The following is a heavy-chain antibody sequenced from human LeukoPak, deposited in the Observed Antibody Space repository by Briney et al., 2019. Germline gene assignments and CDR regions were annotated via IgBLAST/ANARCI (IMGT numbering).Heavy chain of an antibody. D-gene: IGHD7-27*01. J-gene: IGHJ6*04. V-gene: IGHV4-59*01. Sequence: SETLSLTCTVSGGSFRSYYWSRIRQPPGKGLEWIGYISYSGSTNYNPSLKSRVTISADTSKNQFSLKLYSVTAADTAVYYCATRKLGNDYWGKGTTVTVSS. CDR2: ISYSGST. CDR3: ATRKLGNDY. CDR1: GGSFRSYY.